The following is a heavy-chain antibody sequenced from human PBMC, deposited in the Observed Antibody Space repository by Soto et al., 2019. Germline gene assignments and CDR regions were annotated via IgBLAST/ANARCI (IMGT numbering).Heavy chain of an antibody. J-gene: IGHJ3*02. CDR3: XRDGWGAAAAGSDAFDI. V-gene: IGHV3-21*01. D-gene: IGHD6-13*01. Sequence: GGSLRLSCAASGFTFSSYSMNWVRQAPGKGLEWVSSISSSSSYIYYADSVKGRFTISRDNAENSLYLQMNSLRAEDTAVYYCXRDGWGAAAAGSDAFDIWGPGTMVTVSS. CDR2: ISSSSSYI. CDR1: GFTFSSYS.